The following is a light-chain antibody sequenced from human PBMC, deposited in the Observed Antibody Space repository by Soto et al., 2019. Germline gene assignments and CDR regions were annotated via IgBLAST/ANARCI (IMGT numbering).Light chain of an antibody. J-gene: IGLJ2*01. CDR2: STN. CDR3: LTWDDSLNGLV. Sequence: QSVLTQPPSASGTPGQRVTISCSGSTSNIALNTVLWYQHLPGTAPKLLIDSTNQRPSGVPDRFSGSKSGTSASLAISGLQSEDEADYYCLTWDDSLNGLVFGGGTKLTVL. CDR1: TSNIALNT. V-gene: IGLV1-44*01.